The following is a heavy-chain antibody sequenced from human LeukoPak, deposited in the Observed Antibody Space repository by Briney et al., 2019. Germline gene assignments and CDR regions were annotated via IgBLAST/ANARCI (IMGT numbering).Heavy chain of an antibody. J-gene: IGHJ4*02. D-gene: IGHD3-3*01. V-gene: IGHV3-53*01. CDR3: ARGGSFGVVSYFDY. CDR2: IYSGYST. CDR1: GFTVSSTY. Sequence: GGSLRLSCAASGFTVSSTYMSWVRQAPGKGLEWVSVIYSGYSTYYADSVKGRFTISRDNSKNTLYLQMNSLRAEDTAVYYCARGGSFGVVSYFDYWGQGTLVTVSS.